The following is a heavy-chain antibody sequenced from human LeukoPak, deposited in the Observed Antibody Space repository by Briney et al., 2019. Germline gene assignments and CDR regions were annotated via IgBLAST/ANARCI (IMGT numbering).Heavy chain of an antibody. CDR3: AREGQWLFANY. J-gene: IGHJ4*02. D-gene: IGHD6-19*01. CDR1: GYTFTGYY. CDR2: INPNSGST. V-gene: IGHV1-2*02. Sequence: GASVKVSCKASGYTFTGYYIHWVRQAPGQGLEWMGWINPNSGSTNYAQKFQGRVTVTRDTSISTAYMELSRLRSDDTAVYYCAREGQWLFANYWGQGTLVTVSS.